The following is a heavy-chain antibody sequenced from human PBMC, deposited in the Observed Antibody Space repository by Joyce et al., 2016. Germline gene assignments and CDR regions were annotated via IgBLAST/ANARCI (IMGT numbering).Heavy chain of an antibody. CDR1: GGAFSNFT. Sequence: QVLLVQSGATVKRPGSSLKVSCKSSGGAFSNFTVNWVRQAPGQRLEWSGVIIPFFGAAKYAEHFQGRVTLTADLSTRTAFMELSSLTSADTAVYYCARGGTSSDHFFFYTLDIWGPGTTVIVSS. V-gene: IGHV1-69*12. D-gene: IGHD1-14*01. CDR3: ARGGTSSDHFFFYTLDI. J-gene: IGHJ6*02. CDR2: IIPFFGAA.